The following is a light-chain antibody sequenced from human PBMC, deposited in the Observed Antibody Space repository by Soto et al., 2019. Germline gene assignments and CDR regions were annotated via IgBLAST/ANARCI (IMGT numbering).Light chain of an antibody. V-gene: IGKV1-6*01. Sequence: AIPMTQSPSSLSASVGDRVTITCRASQGIRNDLGWYQQKPGKAPKLLIYAASSLQCRVPSRFSGSGSGTDFTLTISSLQHEDFATYYCLQDYNYPRTFGQGTKVEIK. J-gene: IGKJ1*01. CDR1: QGIRND. CDR2: AAS. CDR3: LQDYNYPRT.